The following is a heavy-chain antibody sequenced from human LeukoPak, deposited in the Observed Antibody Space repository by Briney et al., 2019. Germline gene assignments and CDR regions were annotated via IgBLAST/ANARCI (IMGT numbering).Heavy chain of an antibody. V-gene: IGHV3-30-3*01. Sequence: PGGSPRLSCAASGFTFSSYAMHWVRQAPGKGLEWVAVISYDGSNKYYADSVKGRFTISRDNSKNTLYLQMNSLRAEDTAVYYCARDLQYMASYGMDVWGQGTTVTVSS. CDR3: ARDLQYMASYGMDV. CDR1: GFTFSSYA. D-gene: IGHD6-6*01. CDR2: ISYDGSNK. J-gene: IGHJ6*02.